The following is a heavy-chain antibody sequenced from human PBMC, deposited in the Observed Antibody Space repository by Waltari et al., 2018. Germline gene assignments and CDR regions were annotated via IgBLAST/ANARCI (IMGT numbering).Heavy chain of an antibody. CDR1: GGSISRQSAS. CDR2: IYYSGST. J-gene: IGHJ5*02. CDR3: ARLPSGGASHWFDP. D-gene: IGHD2-15*01. Sequence: QLQLQESGPGLVKPSETLSLTCSVSGGSISRQSASWGWIRQPPGKGLEYIGNIYYSGSTYYNPALKRRVTISIDTSKNQFSLKLSSGTAADTAVYYCARLPSGGASHWFDPWGQGTLVTVSS. V-gene: IGHV4-39*01.